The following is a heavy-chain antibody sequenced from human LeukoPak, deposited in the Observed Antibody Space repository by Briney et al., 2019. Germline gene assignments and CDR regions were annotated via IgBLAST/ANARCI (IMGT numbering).Heavy chain of an antibody. CDR3: ARQPYQLLRVRVYYYYMDV. CDR1: GGSISSYY. CDR2: IYYSGST. J-gene: IGHJ6*03. V-gene: IGHV4-39*01. Sequence: SETLSLTCTVSGGSISSYYWGWIRQPPGKGLEWIGSIYYSGSTYYNPSLKSRVTISVDTSKNQFSLKLSSVTAADTAVYYCARQPYQLLRVRVYYYYMDVWGKGTTVTVSS. D-gene: IGHD2-2*01.